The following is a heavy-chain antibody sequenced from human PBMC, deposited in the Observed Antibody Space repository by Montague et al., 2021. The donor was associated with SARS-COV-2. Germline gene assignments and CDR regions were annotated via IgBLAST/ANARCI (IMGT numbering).Heavy chain of an antibody. J-gene: IGHJ4*02. Sequence: SETLSLTCTVSGGSISSSSYYWVWIRQPPGKGLEWIGSICYSGSTYYNPSLKSRVTISVDTSKNQFSLKLSSVTAADTAVYYCAALPLSITLFGVGQVYYFDDWGQGTLVTVSS. D-gene: IGHD3-3*01. CDR2: ICYSGST. V-gene: IGHV4-39*01. CDR1: GGSISSSSYY. CDR3: AALPLSITLFGVGQVYYFDD.